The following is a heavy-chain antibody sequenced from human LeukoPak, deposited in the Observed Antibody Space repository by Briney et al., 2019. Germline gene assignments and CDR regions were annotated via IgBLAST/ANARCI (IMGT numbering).Heavy chain of an antibody. CDR1: GFTFSSYG. CDR2: IWYDGSNE. Sequence: GGSLRLSCAASGFTFSSYGMHWVRQAPGKGLEWVAVIWYDGSNEYYADSVKGRFTISRDNSKNTLYLQMNSLRAEDTAIYYCARGSNSGYDYSFDSFDYWGQGTQVTVSS. V-gene: IGHV3-33*01. CDR3: ARGSNSGYDYSFDSFDY. J-gene: IGHJ4*02. D-gene: IGHD5-12*01.